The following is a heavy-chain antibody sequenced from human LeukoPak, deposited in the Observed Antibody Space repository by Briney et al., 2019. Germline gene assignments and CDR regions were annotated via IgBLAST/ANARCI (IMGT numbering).Heavy chain of an antibody. V-gene: IGHV3-21*01. J-gene: IGHJ4*02. Sequence: GGSLRLSCAASGFTFSSYSMNWVRQAPGKGLEWVSSIRSSSSYIYYADSVKGRFAISRDNAKNSLYLQMNSLRAEDTAVYYCASEDYDSSGVLDYWGQGTLVTVSS. CDR1: GFTFSSYS. CDR3: ASEDYDSSGVLDY. CDR2: IRSSSSYI. D-gene: IGHD3-22*01.